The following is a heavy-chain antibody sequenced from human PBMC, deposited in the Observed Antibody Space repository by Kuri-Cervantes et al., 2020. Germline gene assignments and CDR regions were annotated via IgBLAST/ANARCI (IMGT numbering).Heavy chain of an antibody. V-gene: IGHV3-66*01. CDR3: AKEEVGSGWPYYYYYYGMDV. Sequence: GESLKISCAASGFTVSSNYMSWVRQAPGKGLEWVSVIYSGGSTYYADSVKGRFIISRDNAKNSLYLQMNSLRDEDTAVYYCAKEEVGSGWPYYYYYYGMDVWGQGTTVTVSS. J-gene: IGHJ6*02. CDR2: IYSGGST. CDR1: GFTVSSNY. D-gene: IGHD6-19*01.